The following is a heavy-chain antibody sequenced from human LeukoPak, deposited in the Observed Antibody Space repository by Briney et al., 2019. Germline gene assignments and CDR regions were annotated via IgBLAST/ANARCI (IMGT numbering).Heavy chain of an antibody. J-gene: IGHJ1*01. V-gene: IGHV4-39*01. CDR2: IHYSGST. CDR3: ARVVATYLQYFQH. Sequence: SETLSLTCTVSGGSISSSIYYWGWIRQPPGKGLECIGSIHYSGSTYYNPSLNSRVTISVDTSKNQFSLKLSSVTAADTAVYYCARVVATYLQYFQHWGQGTLVTVSS. CDR1: GGSISSSIYY. D-gene: IGHD2-15*01.